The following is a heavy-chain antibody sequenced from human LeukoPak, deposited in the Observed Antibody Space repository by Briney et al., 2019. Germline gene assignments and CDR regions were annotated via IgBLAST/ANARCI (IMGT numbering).Heavy chain of an antibody. CDR1: GFTFSSYA. Sequence: LGGSLRLSCAASGFTFSSYAMHWVRQAPGKGLGWVAVISYDGSNKYYADSVKGRFTISRDNSKNTLYLQMNSLRAEDTAVYYCARDGSYYYYGMDVWDQGTTVTVSS. D-gene: IGHD2-15*01. V-gene: IGHV3-30-3*01. CDR3: ARDGSYYYYGMDV. J-gene: IGHJ6*02. CDR2: ISYDGSNK.